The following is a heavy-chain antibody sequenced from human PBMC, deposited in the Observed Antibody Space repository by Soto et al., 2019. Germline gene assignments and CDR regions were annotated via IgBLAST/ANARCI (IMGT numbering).Heavy chain of an antibody. D-gene: IGHD3-22*01. CDR1: GFSFRSYA. Sequence: EEQLVESGGGLVQPGGSLRVSCAASGFSFRSYAMNWVRQAPGKGLEWVSYISVGSGSIFYADSVKGRFTISRDDAKNALYLQMNTLRGEDTAVYYCVRDDRWAFDIWGQGKMVTVSS. CDR3: VRDDRWAFDI. V-gene: IGHV3-48*01. CDR2: ISVGSGSI. J-gene: IGHJ3*02.